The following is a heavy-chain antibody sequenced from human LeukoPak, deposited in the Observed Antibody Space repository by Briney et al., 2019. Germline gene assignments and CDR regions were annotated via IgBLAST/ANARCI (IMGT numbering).Heavy chain of an antibody. CDR1: GGSISSYY. V-gene: IGHV4-4*07. CDR3: ARDGLVVVVAATQLNYFDY. Sequence: SETLSLTCTVSGGSISSYYWSWIRQPAGKGLEWIGRIYTSGSTNYNPSLKSRVTMSVDTTKNQFSLKLSSVTAADTAVYYCARDGLVVVVAATQLNYFDYWGQGTLVTVSS. J-gene: IGHJ4*02. D-gene: IGHD2-15*01. CDR2: IYTSGST.